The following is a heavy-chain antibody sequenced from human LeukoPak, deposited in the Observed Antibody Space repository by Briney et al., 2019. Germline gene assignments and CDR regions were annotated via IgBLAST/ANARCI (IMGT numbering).Heavy chain of an antibody. V-gene: IGHV5-51*01. CDR3: ARLGEEYTSSSGGLDS. J-gene: IGHJ4*02. Sequence: PGESLKISCQGSGYSFTTYWIGWVRQMSGKGLEWMGIIYPGESDTRYSPSFQGTVTISPDPSIRTAYLQWSSLKASHTAMYYCARLGEEYTSSSGGLDSWGQGTLVSVSS. CDR2: IYPGESDT. D-gene: IGHD6-6*01. CDR1: GYSFTTYW.